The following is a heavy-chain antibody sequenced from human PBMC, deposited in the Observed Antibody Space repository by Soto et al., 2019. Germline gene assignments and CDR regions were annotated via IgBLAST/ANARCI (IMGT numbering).Heavy chain of an antibody. CDR1: GYTFTTYY. D-gene: IGHD5-12*01. CDR2: INPSSGSA. J-gene: IGHJ3*02. V-gene: IGHV1-46*01. Sequence: ASVKVSCKASGYTFTTYYIHWVRQAPGQGLEWMGIINPSSGSAGYAQKFQGRVTMTRDTSTSTVYMELSSLRSEDTAVYYCARASGYHAFDIWGQGTMVTVSS. CDR3: ARASGYHAFDI.